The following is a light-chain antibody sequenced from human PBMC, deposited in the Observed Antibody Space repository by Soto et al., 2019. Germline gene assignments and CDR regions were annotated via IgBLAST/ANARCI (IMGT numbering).Light chain of an antibody. V-gene: IGKV3-20*01. CDR3: QHYGSSLWT. J-gene: IGKJ1*01. CDR1: QGIGST. CDR2: GAS. Sequence: EILLTQSRGTLSLSPGERATLSCRASQGIGSTLAWYQQKPGQTPRLLIYGASNRATGIPDRFSGSGSGTDFTLTITRLEPEDFAVYYCQHYGSSLWTFGQGTKVDIK.